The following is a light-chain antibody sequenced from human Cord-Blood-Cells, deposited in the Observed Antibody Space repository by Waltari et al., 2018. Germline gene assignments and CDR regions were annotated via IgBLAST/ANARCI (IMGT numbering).Light chain of an antibody. J-gene: IGLJ1*01. CDR1: SLRSYY. CDR2: SKN. Sequence: SSELTQDPAVSVALGQPVRITCQGDSLRSYYASWYQQKPGQAPVLVIYSKNNRPSGIPDRFSGSSSGNTASLTITGAQAEDEAYYYCNSRDSSGNHYVFGTGTKVTVL. CDR3: NSRDSSGNHYV. V-gene: IGLV3-19*01.